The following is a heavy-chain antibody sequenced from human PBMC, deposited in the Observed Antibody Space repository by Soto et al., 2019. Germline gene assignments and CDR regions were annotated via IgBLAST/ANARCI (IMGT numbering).Heavy chain of an antibody. CDR2: IYYSGST. D-gene: IGHD1-26*01. CDR3: ARQKWELRMAFDY. Sequence: SETLSLTCTVSGGSISSSSYYWGWIRQPPGKGLEWIGSIYYSGSTYYNPSLKSRVTISVDTSKNQFSLKLSSVTAADTAVYYCARQKWELRMAFDYWGQGTLVTVSS. J-gene: IGHJ4*02. CDR1: GGSISSSSYY. V-gene: IGHV4-39*01.